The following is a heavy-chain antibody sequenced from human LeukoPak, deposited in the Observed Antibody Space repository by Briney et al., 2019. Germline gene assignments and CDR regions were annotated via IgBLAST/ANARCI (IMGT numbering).Heavy chain of an antibody. CDR2: TNPNSGGT. V-gene: IGHV1-2*02. CDR1: GYTFTGYY. Sequence: ASVKVSCKASGYTFTGYYMHWVRQAPGQGLEWMGWTNPNSGGTNYAQKFQGRVTMTRDTSISTAYMELSRLRSDDTAVYYCAKGPLSYYYGSGSSDYWGQGTQVTVSS. D-gene: IGHD3-10*01. CDR3: AKGPLSYYYGSGSSDY. J-gene: IGHJ4*02.